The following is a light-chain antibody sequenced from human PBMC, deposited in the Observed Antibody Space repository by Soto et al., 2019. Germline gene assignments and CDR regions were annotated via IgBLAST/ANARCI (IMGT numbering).Light chain of an antibody. CDR2: GVN. V-gene: IGLV2-11*01. Sequence: QSALTQPRSVSGSPGQSLTFSCAGTSSDVGAYDSVSWYQQHPGKAPKLVIYGVNKRPSGVPVRFSGSKSGNTASLTISGLQTEDEAVDYCSSFAGYYSLVFGGGTKLTVL. CDR3: SSFAGYYSLV. J-gene: IGLJ3*02. CDR1: SSDVGAYDS.